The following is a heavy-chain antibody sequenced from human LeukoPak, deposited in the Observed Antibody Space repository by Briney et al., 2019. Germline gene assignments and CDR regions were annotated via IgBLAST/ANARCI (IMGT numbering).Heavy chain of an antibody. CDR2: IYHSGST. CDR1: GYSISSGYY. V-gene: IGHV4-38-2*02. CDR3: ARGDYYYMDV. J-gene: IGHJ6*03. Sequence: PSETLSLTCTVSGYSISSGYYWGWIRQPPGKGLEWIGSIYHSGSTYYNPSLKSRVTISVDTSKNQFSLKLSSVTAADTAVYYCARGDYYYMDVWGKGTTVTVPS.